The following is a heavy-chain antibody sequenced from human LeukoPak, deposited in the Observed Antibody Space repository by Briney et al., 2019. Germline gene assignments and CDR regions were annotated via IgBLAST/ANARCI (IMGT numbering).Heavy chain of an antibody. V-gene: IGHV4-59*01. J-gene: IGHJ4*02. CDR1: GGAISSYY. D-gene: IGHD3-22*01. Sequence: SETLSLTCTVSGGAISSYYWTWFRQPPGKGLEWSGYIYYSGSTNYNPSLKSRVTISVDTSKNQFSLKLSSVTAADTAVYYCARVTGYMIEDYFDYWGQGTLVTVSS. CDR3: ARVTGYMIEDYFDY. CDR2: IYYSGST.